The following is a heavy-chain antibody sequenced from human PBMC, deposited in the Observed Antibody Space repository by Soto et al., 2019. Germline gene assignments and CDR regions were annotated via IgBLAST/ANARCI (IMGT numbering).Heavy chain of an antibody. Sequence: PGGSLRLSCAASGFTFSSYAMSWVRQAPGKGLEWFSAISGSGGSTYYADSVKGRFTISRDNSKNTLYLQMNSLRAEDTAVYYCAKELDNCSSTSCYGPFDYWGQGTLVTVSS. CDR1: GFTFSSYA. CDR3: AKELDNCSSTSCYGPFDY. J-gene: IGHJ4*02. CDR2: ISGSGGST. D-gene: IGHD2-2*01. V-gene: IGHV3-23*01.